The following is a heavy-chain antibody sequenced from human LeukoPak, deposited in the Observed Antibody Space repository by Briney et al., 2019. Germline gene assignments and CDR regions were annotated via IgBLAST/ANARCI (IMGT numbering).Heavy chain of an antibody. D-gene: IGHD2-2*01. Sequence: GGSLRLSCAASGFTFSSYSINWVRQAPGKGLEWVSSISSSRSYIYYADSVKGRFTISRDNAKNSLYLQMNSLRAEDTAVYYCARDPCGYCSSTSCYCGMDVWGQGTTVTVSS. CDR3: ARDPCGYCSSTSCYCGMDV. CDR2: ISSSRSYI. J-gene: IGHJ6*02. V-gene: IGHV3-21*01. CDR1: GFTFSSYS.